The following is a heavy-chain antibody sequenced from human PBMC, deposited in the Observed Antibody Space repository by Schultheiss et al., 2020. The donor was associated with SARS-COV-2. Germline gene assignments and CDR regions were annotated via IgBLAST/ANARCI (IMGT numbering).Heavy chain of an antibody. CDR1: GGSISSYY. CDR2: IYYSGST. CDR3: AVTRSHSHDGYYYGMDV. V-gene: IGHV4-59*01. Sequence: SETLSLTCTVSGGSISSYYWSWIRQPPGKGLEWIGYIYYSGSTNYNPSLKSRVTISVDTSKNQFSLKLSSVTAADTAVYYCAVTRSHSHDGYYYGMDVWGQGTTVTVSS. D-gene: IGHD2-15*01. J-gene: IGHJ6*02.